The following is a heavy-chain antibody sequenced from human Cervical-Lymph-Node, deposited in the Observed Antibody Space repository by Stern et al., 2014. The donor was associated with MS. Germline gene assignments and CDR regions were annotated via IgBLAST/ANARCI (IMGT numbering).Heavy chain of an antibody. CDR3: ARDQGGKYYDSSGYYSDAFDI. CDR1: GFTFSSYS. V-gene: IGHV3-21*01. Sequence: EVQLLESGGGLVKPGGSLRLSCAASGFTFSSYSMNWVRQAPGKGLEWVSSISSSRSYIYYADSVKGRFTISRDNAKNSLYLQMNSVRAEDTAVYYCARDQGGKYYDSSGYYSDAFDIWGQGTMFTVSS. CDR2: ISSSRSYI. D-gene: IGHD3-22*01. J-gene: IGHJ3*02.